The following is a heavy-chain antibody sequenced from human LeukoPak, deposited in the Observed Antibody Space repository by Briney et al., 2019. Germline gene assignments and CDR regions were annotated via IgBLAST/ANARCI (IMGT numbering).Heavy chain of an antibody. V-gene: IGHV3-11*04. CDR1: GFTFSDYY. CDR3: ASVGSGSYYPDAFDI. D-gene: IGHD3-10*01. Sequence: GGSLRLSCAASGFTFSDYYMSWIRQAPGKGLEWVSYISSSGSTIYYADSVKGRFTISRDNAKTSLYLQMNSLRAEDTAVYYCASVGSGSYYPDAFDIWGQGTMVTVSS. CDR2: ISSSGSTI. J-gene: IGHJ3*02.